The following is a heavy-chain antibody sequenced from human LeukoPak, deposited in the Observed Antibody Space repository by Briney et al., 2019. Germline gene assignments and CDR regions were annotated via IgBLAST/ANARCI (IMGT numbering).Heavy chain of an antibody. V-gene: IGHV3-33*01. CDR1: GITFNTYG. Sequence: PGRSLRLSCAASGITFNTYGMHWARQAPGKGLEWVAVIWYDGSNTYYADSVKGRFTISRDNAKNSLYLQMNSLRAEDTAVYYCARDSTYGDFDYWGQGTLVTVSS. CDR3: ARDSTYGDFDY. D-gene: IGHD3-10*01. J-gene: IGHJ4*02. CDR2: IWYDGSNT.